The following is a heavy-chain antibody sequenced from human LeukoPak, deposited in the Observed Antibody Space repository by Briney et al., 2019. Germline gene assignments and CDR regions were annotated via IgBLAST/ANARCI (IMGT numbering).Heavy chain of an antibody. CDR3: ARVPFEYDSSGYKAFDI. V-gene: IGHV4-59*08. Sequence: PSETLSLTCTVSGGSISSYYWSWIRQPPGKGLEWIGYIYYSGSTNYNPSLKSRVTISVDTSKNQFSLKLSSVTAADTAVYYCARVPFEYDSSGYKAFDIWGQGTMVTVSS. D-gene: IGHD3-22*01. CDR2: IYYSGST. CDR1: GGSISSYY. J-gene: IGHJ3*02.